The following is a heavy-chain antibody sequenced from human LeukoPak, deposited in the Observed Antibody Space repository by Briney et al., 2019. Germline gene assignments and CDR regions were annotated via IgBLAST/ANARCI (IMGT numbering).Heavy chain of an antibody. V-gene: IGHV1-2*02. D-gene: IGHD6-13*01. CDR2: INPNSGGT. CDR1: GYTFTGYY. J-gene: IGHJ3*02. CDR3: ARVVAYIASPEDDAFDI. Sequence: RAASVKVSCKASGYTFTGYYMHWVRQAPGQGLEWMGWINPNSGGTNYAQKFQGRVTMTRDTSISTAYMELSRLRSDDTAVYYCARVVAYIASPEDDAFDIWGQGTMVTVSS.